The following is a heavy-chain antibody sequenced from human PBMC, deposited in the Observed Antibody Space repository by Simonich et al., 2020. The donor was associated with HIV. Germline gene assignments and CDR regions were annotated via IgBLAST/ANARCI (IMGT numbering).Heavy chain of an antibody. CDR3: ARRGSVSSGSPRYFDS. CDR2: INHSGST. CDR1: GGSFSGYY. D-gene: IGHD3-10*01. J-gene: IGHJ4*01. Sequence: QVHLQQWGAGLLKPSETLSLTCAVYGGSFSGYYWNWIRQPPGKGLAWIEEINHSGSTNTNSSPKSRVTISVDTSKNQFSLKLTSVTAADTAVYYCARRGSVSSGSPRYFDSWGHGTLVTVSS. V-gene: IGHV4-34*01.